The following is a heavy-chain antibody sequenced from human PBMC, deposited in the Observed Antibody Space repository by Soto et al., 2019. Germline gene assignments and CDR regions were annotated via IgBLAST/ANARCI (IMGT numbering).Heavy chain of an antibody. CDR2: IYATGTT. Sequence: SETLSLTCTVSGASISGFYWSWIRKSAGKGLEWIGRIYATGTTDYNPSLKSRVMMSVDTSKKRFSLKLRSVTAADTAVYYCVRDGTKTLRDWFDPWGQGISVTVSS. V-gene: IGHV4-4*07. CDR3: VRDGTKTLRDWFDP. D-gene: IGHD1-1*01. J-gene: IGHJ5*02. CDR1: GASISGFY.